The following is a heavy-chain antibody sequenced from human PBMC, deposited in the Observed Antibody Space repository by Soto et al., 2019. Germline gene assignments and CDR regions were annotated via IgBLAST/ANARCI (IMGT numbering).Heavy chain of an antibody. CDR2: ICWNGGNI. V-gene: IGHV3-30*18. D-gene: IGHD3-22*01. CDR3: AKETERAYYYDSSGLDY. CDR1: GFTFSSYG. Sequence: GRSLRLSCAASGFTFSSYGMHWVLQAPGKGLEWVAGICWNGGNIGYADSVKGRFTISRDNAKNTLYLQMNSLRAEDPALYYCAKETERAYYYDSSGLDYWGQGTLVTVSS. J-gene: IGHJ4*02.